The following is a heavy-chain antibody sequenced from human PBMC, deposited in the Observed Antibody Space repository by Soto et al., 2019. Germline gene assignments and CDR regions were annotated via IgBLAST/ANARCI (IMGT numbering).Heavy chain of an antibody. CDR2: ISGSGDST. Sequence: RHICATSAFTPTRHAMSWVRQAPGKGLEWVSGISGSGDSTHYADSVMGRFTISRDNSKNTLYLQMNSLRAEDTAVYYCAKDLSLGSSQAWGQGT. V-gene: IGHV3-23*01. D-gene: IGHD6-13*01. CDR1: AFTPTRHA. CDR3: AKDLSLGSSQA. J-gene: IGHJ5*02.